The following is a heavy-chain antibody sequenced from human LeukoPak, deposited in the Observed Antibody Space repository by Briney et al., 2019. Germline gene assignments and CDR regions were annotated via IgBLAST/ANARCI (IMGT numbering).Heavy chain of an antibody. V-gene: IGHV3-48*03. CDR3: TTDFRFSYGY. J-gene: IGHJ4*02. Sequence: PGGSLRLSCAASGFTLSTSEMNWVRQAPGKGLEWVSHIKGDNSVLYADSVKGRFTISSDKATNSVYLEMNSLRAEDTAVYYCTTDFRFSYGYWGQGTLVTVSS. CDR1: GFTLSTSE. CDR2: IKGDNSV. D-gene: IGHD5-18*01.